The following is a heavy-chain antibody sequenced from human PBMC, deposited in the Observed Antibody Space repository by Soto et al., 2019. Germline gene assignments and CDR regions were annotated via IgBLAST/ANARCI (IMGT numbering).Heavy chain of an antibody. V-gene: IGHV4-59*01. D-gene: IGHD3-3*01. CDR1: GGSISSYY. Sequence: PSETLSLTCTVSGGSISSYYWSWIRQPPGKGLEWIGYIYYSGSTNYNPSLKSRVIISVDTSKNQFSLKLSSVTAADTAVYYCARVRFLEWFEYGMDVWGQGTTVTVSS. CDR3: ARVRFLEWFEYGMDV. J-gene: IGHJ6*02. CDR2: IYYSGST.